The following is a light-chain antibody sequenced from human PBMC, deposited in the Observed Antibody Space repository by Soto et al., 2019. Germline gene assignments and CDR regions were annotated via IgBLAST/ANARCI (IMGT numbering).Light chain of an antibody. CDR1: QSVSSNS. CDR3: HQYGSSPRT. Sequence: EVVLTQSPVTLSLSPGERATLSCRASQSVSSNSLAWYQQKPGQAPRLLIYGASSRATGIPDRFSGSGSGTDFTLTISRLEPEDCAVYYCHQYGSSPRTFGRGTKVDIK. J-gene: IGKJ1*01. CDR2: GAS. V-gene: IGKV3-20*01.